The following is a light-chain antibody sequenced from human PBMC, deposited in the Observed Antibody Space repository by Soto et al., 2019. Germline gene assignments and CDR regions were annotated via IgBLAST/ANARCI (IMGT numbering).Light chain of an antibody. CDR1: QNIDSW. CDR2: KAS. V-gene: IGKV1-5*03. Sequence: DIQMTQSPSTLSASVVDRVTITCRASQNIDSWLAWYHQKPGKAPKLLIYKASKLQTGVPSRFSGSVSGTEFTLTISSPQPDDFATYYCQQYVSFPLTFGGGTKAEIK. J-gene: IGKJ4*01. CDR3: QQYVSFPLT.